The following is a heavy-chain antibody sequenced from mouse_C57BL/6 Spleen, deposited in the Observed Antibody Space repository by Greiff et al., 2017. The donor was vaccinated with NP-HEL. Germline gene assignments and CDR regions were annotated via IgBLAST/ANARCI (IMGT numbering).Heavy chain of an antibody. CDR1: GFSLTSYG. CDR2: IWRGGST. V-gene: IGHV2-5*01. J-gene: IGHJ2*01. CDR3: AKNSIYDGYSSFDY. D-gene: IGHD2-3*01. Sequence: VQLQQSGPGLVQPSQSLSITCTVSGFSLTSYGVHWVRQSPGKGLEWLGVIWRGGSTDYNAAFMSRLSISKDNSKSQVFFKMNSLQADDTAIYYCAKNSIYDGYSSFDYWGKGTTLTVSS.